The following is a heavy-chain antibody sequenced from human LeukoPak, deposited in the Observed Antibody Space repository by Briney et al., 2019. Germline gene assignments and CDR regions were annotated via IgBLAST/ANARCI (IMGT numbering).Heavy chain of an antibody. V-gene: IGHV3-23*01. Sequence: PGGSLRLSCAASGFTFSSYAMSWVRQAPGKGLEWVSAINGSGGSTYYADSVKGRFTISRDNAKNSLYLQMNSLRAEDTAVYYCARSTAEGATTYYYYYMDVWGKGTTVTVSS. J-gene: IGHJ6*03. CDR3: ARSTAEGATTYYYYYMDV. D-gene: IGHD1-26*01. CDR2: INGSGGST. CDR1: GFTFSSYA.